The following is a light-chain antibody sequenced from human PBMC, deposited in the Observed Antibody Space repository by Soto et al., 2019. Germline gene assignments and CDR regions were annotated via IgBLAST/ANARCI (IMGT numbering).Light chain of an antibody. Sequence: EIVMTQSPVTLSVSPGERVTLSCXASQSVSSNLAWYQQKPGQAPSLLXYGAFTRATGIPARFSGTGSGTEFTLTISSLQSEDFALYFCQQYNYWPPITFGQGTRLEIK. CDR1: QSVSSN. CDR2: GAF. V-gene: IGKV3-15*01. J-gene: IGKJ5*01. CDR3: QQYNYWPPIT.